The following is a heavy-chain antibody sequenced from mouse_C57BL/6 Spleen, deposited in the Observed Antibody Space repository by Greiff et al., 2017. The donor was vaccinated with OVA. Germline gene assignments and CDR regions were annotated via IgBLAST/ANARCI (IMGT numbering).Heavy chain of an antibody. V-gene: IGHV1-61*01. Sequence: QVQLQQPGAELVKPGSSVKLSCKASGYTFTGYWMQWVKQRPGQGLEWIGYIYPYNGGTNYNQKFKGKATLTVDTSSSTAYMQRSSLTSEDSAVYYGARDGHCSSYEFDYWGQGTSVTVSS. D-gene: IGHD6-1*01. CDR2: IYPYNGGT. CDR3: ARDGHCSSYEFDY. CDR1: GYTFTGYW. J-gene: IGHJ2*02.